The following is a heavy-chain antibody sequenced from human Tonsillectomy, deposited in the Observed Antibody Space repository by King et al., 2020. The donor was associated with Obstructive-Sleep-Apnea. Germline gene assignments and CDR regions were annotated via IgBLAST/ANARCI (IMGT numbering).Heavy chain of an antibody. CDR1: GYTFTSYD. CDR2: MKPNSGNT. J-gene: IGHJ3*02. D-gene: IGHD1-14*01. V-gene: IGHV1-8*01. CDR3: ARGSRTFDI. Sequence: VQLVESGAEVKKPGASLKGSCKASGYTFTSYDINWLRQVTGQGLECKGWMKPNSGNTDYAKSFQGRVNMTRNTSISTAYMELSSLRSEDTAVYYCARGSRTFDIWGQGTMVTVSS.